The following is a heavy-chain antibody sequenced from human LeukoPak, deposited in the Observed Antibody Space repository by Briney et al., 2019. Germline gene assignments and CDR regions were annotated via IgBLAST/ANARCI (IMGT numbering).Heavy chain of an antibody. J-gene: IGHJ4*02. Sequence: SETLSLTCTVSGGSISSYYWSWIRQPPGKGLECIGYIYYSGSTNYNPSLKSRVTISVDTSKNQFSLKLSSVTAADTAVYYCARHRSSSWFDFDYWGQGTLVTVSS. CDR3: ARHRSSSWFDFDY. CDR2: IYYSGST. CDR1: GGSISSYY. V-gene: IGHV4-59*08. D-gene: IGHD6-13*01.